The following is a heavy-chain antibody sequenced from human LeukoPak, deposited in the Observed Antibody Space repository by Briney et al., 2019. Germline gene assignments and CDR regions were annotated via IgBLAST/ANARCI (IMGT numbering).Heavy chain of an antibody. CDR2: VSGSGAYT. CDR1: GFTFSNYA. D-gene: IGHD2-2*01. J-gene: IGHJ6*02. V-gene: IGHV3-23*01. Sequence: AGSLRLSCAATGFTFSNYAMNWVRQAPGKGLQWVSAVSGSGAYTYCVDSVRGRFTISRDNSKNTLYLQLNSLTAEDTAVYYCAKARDIVVVPAAMCALDVWGQGTTVTVSS. CDR3: AKARDIVVVPAAMCALDV.